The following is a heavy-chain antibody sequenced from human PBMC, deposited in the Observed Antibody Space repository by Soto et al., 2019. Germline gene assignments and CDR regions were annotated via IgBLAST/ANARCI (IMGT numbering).Heavy chain of an antibody. CDR3: ARHPDIRGVITYYFDY. Sequence: SETLSLTCTVSGGSISSSSYYWGWIRQPPGKGLEWIGSIYYSGSTYYNPSLKSRVTISVDTSKNQFSLKLSSVTAADTAVYYCARHPDIRGVITYYFDYWGQGTLVTVSS. CDR1: GGSISSSSYY. V-gene: IGHV4-39*01. CDR2: IYYSGST. D-gene: IGHD3-10*01. J-gene: IGHJ4*02.